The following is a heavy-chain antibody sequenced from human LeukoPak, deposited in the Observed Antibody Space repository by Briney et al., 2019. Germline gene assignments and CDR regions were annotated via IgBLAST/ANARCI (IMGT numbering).Heavy chain of an antibody. Sequence: ASVEVSCKTSGYTFTNYGISWVRQAPGQGPEWMGWISGYNGNTNYVQKFHGRVTMTTDTSTSTAYMELRSLRSEDTAVYYCARGYGGNTDYWGQGTLVTVSS. D-gene: IGHD4-23*01. J-gene: IGHJ4*02. CDR2: ISGYNGNT. V-gene: IGHV1-18*01. CDR1: GYTFTNYG. CDR3: ARGYGGNTDY.